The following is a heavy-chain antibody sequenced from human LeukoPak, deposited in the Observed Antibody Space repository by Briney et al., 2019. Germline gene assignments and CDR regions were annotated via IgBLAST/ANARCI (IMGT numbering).Heavy chain of an antibody. V-gene: IGHV3-11*01. J-gene: IGHJ3*02. CDR2: ISSSGSTI. CDR1: GFTFSDYY. D-gene: IGHD3-3*01. CDR3: ARDSLRFLEWPHDAFDI. Sequence: GGSLRLSCAASGFTFSDYYMSWIRQAPGKGLEWVSYISSSGSTIYYADSVKGRFTISRDNAKNSLNLQMNSLRAEDTAVYYCARDSLRFLEWPHDAFDIWGQGTMVTVSS.